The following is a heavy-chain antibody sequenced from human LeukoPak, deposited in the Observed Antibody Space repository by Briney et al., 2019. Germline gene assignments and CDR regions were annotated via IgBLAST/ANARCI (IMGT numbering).Heavy chain of an antibody. CDR2: FDPEDVET. J-gene: IGHJ4*02. CDR3: AFLDIYAGSGYYKAYFDY. Sequence: ASVKVPCKASGGTFSSYTISWVRQAPGQGLEWMGGFDPEDVETIYAQKFQGRVTMTEDTSTDTAYMELSSLRSEDTAVYYCAFLDIYAGSGYYKAYFDYWGQGTLVTVSS. D-gene: IGHD3-22*01. CDR1: GGTFSSYT. V-gene: IGHV1-24*01.